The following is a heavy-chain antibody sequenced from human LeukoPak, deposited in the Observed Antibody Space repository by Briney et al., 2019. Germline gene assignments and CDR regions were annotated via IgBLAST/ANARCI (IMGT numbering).Heavy chain of an antibody. J-gene: IGHJ3*02. CDR3: ARDSPLSFDI. Sequence: GGSLRLSCAASGFIVSSNYMTWVRQAPGKGLEWVSSISSSSSFIYYADSVKGRFTISRDNAKNSVYLQMNSLRAEDTAVYYCARDSPLSFDIWGQGTMVTVSS. CDR2: ISSSSSFI. V-gene: IGHV3-21*01. CDR1: GFIVSSNY.